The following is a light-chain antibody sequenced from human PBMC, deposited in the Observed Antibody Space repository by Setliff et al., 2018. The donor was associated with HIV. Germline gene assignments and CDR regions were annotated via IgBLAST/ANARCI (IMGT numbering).Light chain of an antibody. J-gene: IGLJ3*02. CDR1: SSDIAAYNL. CDR2: DVS. CDR3: SSFTISTTWV. Sequence: QSALTQPASVSGSPGQSITISCSGTSSDIAAYNLVSWYQQHPSKAPKLMISDVSSRPSGVSNRFSGSKSGSTASLTISGLQPEDEADYYCSSFTISTTWVFGGGTKVTVL. V-gene: IGLV2-14*03.